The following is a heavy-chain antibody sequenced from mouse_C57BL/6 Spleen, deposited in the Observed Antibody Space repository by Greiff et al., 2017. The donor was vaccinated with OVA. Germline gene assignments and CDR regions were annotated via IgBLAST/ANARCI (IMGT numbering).Heavy chain of an antibody. V-gene: IGHV1-52*01. CDR1: GYTFTSYW. CDR3: ARGGLPSRFAY. Sequence: VQLQQPGAELVRPGSSVKLSCKASGYTFTSYWMHWVKQRPIQGLEWIGNIDPSDSETHYNQKFKDKATLTVDKSSSTAYMQLSSLTSEDSAVYYCARGGLPSRFAYWGQGTLVTVSA. CDR2: IDPSDSET. D-gene: IGHD3-1*01. J-gene: IGHJ3*01.